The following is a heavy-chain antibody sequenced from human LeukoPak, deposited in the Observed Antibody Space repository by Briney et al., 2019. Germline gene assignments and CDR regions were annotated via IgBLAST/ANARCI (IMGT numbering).Heavy chain of an antibody. V-gene: IGHV3-30-3*01. CDR2: ISYDGSNK. J-gene: IGHJ6*02. CDR1: GFTFSSYA. Sequence: GGSLRLSCAASGFTFSSYAMRWVRQAPGKGLEWVAVISYDGSNKYYADSVKGRFTISRDNSKNTLYLQMNSLRAEDTAVYYCARGEQTYYDFWSGYIPDVWGQGTTVTVSS. CDR3: ARGEQTYYDFWSGYIPDV. D-gene: IGHD3-3*01.